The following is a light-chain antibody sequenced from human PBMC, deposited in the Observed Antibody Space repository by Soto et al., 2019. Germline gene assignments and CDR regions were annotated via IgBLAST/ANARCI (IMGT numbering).Light chain of an antibody. Sequence: EIVMTQSPATLSVSPGERATLSCRASQSVSSNLACYQQKPGQAPRLLIYGASTRATGITARFSGSGSGTEFPLTISSLQSEDFAVDYCQHYNTWPRTFGQGTKVEIK. V-gene: IGKV3-15*01. CDR2: GAS. CDR1: QSVSSN. J-gene: IGKJ1*01. CDR3: QHYNTWPRT.